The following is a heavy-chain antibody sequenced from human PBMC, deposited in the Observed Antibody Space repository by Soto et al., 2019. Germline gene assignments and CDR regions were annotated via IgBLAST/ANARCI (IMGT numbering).Heavy chain of an antibody. V-gene: IGHV3-30*18. J-gene: IGHJ6*02. D-gene: IGHD2-8*01. CDR2: ISYDGSNK. Sequence: QVQLVESGGGVVQPGRSLRLSCAASGFTFSSYGMHWVRQAPGKGLEWVAVISYDGSNKYYADSVKGRFTISRDNSKNTLYLKMNSLRAEDTAVYYCAKVGYGGYYGMDVWGQGTTVTVSS. CDR1: GFTFSSYG. CDR3: AKVGYGGYYGMDV.